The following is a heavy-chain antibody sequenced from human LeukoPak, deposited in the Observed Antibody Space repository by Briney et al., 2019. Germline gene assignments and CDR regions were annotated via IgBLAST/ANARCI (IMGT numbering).Heavy chain of an antibody. CDR3: ARDLELVYYDSSGYDY. CDR1: GFTFSSYW. Sequence: PGGSLRLSCAASGFTFSSYWMHWVRQVPGKGLVWVSRINSDGSNTRYADSVKGRFTISRDNAKNTLYPQMNSLRAEDTAVYYCARDLELVYYDSSGYDYWGQGTLVIVSS. J-gene: IGHJ4*02. CDR2: INSDGSNT. D-gene: IGHD3-22*01. V-gene: IGHV3-74*01.